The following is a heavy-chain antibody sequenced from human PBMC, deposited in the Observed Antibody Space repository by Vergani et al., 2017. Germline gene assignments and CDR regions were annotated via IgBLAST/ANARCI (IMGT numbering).Heavy chain of an antibody. Sequence: EVQLVESGGGLVQPGGSLRLSCAASGFTFSSYWMSWVRQAPGKGLEWVANIKQDGSEKYYVESVKGRFTISRDNAKNSLYLQMNSLRAEDTAVYYCARWGYVDTAMAYFDYWGQGTLVTVSS. V-gene: IGHV3-7*03. CDR3: ARWGYVDTAMAYFDY. J-gene: IGHJ4*02. CDR2: IKQDGSEK. CDR1: GFTFSSYW. D-gene: IGHD5-18*01.